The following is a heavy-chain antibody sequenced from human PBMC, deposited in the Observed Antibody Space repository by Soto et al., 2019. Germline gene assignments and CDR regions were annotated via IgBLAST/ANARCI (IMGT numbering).Heavy chain of an antibody. CDR3: AMYGAYYDFWSGYYNDCYYGTDV. D-gene: IGHD3-3*01. CDR1: GGSISSYY. V-gene: IGHV4-59*01. J-gene: IGHJ6*02. Sequence: SETLSLTCTVSGGSISSYYWSWIRQPPGKGLEWIGYIYYNGSTNYNPSLKSRVTISVDTSKNQFSLKLSSVTAADTAVYYCAMYGAYYDFWSGYYNDCYYGTDVWGQGTTVTVSS. CDR2: IYYNGST.